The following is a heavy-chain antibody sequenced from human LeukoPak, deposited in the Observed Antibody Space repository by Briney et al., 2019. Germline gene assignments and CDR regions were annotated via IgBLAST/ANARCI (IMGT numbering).Heavy chain of an antibody. V-gene: IGHV3-21*01. J-gene: IGHJ4*02. CDR1: GFTFSSYS. Sequence: GGSLRLSCAASGFTFSSYSMNWVRQAPGKGLEWVSSISSSSSYIYYADSVKGRFTISRDNAKNSPYLQMNSLRAEDTAVYYCARGSLTSSIAARTIYFDYWGQGTLVTVSS. CDR3: ARGSLTSSIAARTIYFDY. CDR2: ISSSSSYI. D-gene: IGHD6-6*01.